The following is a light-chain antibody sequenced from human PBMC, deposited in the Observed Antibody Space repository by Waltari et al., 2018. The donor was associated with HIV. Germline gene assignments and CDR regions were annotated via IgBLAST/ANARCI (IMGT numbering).Light chain of an antibody. Sequence: DIVMTQSPDSPAVSPGERATINCKSSQSVLNSSSNKNSLAWYQQKSGQPPNLLIYWAATRESGGPGRFSGSGSGTDFTLTISSLQAADVAVYYCQQHYTSPYTFGQGTKLEIK. CDR3: QQHYTSPYT. V-gene: IGKV4-1*01. J-gene: IGKJ2*01. CDR1: QSVLNSSSNKNS. CDR2: WAA.